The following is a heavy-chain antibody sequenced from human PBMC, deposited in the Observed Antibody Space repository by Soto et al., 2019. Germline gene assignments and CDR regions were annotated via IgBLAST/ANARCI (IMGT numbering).Heavy chain of an antibody. J-gene: IGHJ5*02. V-gene: IGHV1-8*01. D-gene: IGHD6-19*01. CDR2: MNPITGNT. Sequence: QVQLVQSGAEVKKPGASVKVSCKASGYTFTSYDIIWVRQATGQGLEWMGWMNPITGNTDSAEKFRGRLTMTRNTSISTVYMELSSLSFDDTAVYYCARGRIIVAGGFDPWGQGTLVTVSS. CDR3: ARGRIIVAGGFDP. CDR1: GYTFTSYD.